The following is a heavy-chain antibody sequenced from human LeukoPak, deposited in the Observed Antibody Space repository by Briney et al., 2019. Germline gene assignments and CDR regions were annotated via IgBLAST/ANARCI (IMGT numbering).Heavy chain of an antibody. CDR2: IHESGST. Sequence: PSETLSLTCSVSGHFISSGYYWGWIRQPPGKGLEWIGSIHESGSTYYNPSLKSRVTISIDTFRNRFSLKLGSVTAADTAVYYCASVRRDGYPFDYWGQGTLVTVSS. J-gene: IGHJ4*02. D-gene: IGHD5-24*01. V-gene: IGHV4-38-2*02. CDR3: ASVRRDGYPFDY. CDR1: GHFISSGYY.